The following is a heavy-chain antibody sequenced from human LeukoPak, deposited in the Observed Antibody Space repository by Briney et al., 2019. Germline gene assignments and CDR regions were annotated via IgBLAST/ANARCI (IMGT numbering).Heavy chain of an antibody. D-gene: IGHD6-19*01. CDR3: ARALIAVAGITLYYFDY. CDR2: IRFTGSYI. V-gene: IGHV3-21*01. Sequence: PGGSLRLSCVASGFTFSHYSMNWVRQAPGKGLEWVSSIRFTGSYIYYADSVKGRFTISRDDAKNSLYLQMNSLRAEDTAVYYCARALIAVAGITLYYFDYWGQGTLVTVSS. J-gene: IGHJ4*02. CDR1: GFTFSHYS.